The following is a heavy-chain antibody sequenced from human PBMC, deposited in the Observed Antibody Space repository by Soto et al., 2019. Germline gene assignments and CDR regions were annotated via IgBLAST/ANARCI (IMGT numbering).Heavy chain of an antibody. CDR2: IYSGGST. D-gene: IGHD5-12*01. V-gene: IGHV3-66*01. CDR1: GFTVSTNY. CDR3: ARESFRRDGYNLDC. Sequence: PGGSLRLSCAASGFTVSTNYMSWVRQAPGKELEWVSVIYSGGSTYYADSVKGRFTISRDNSKNTLYLQMNSLRAEDTAVYYCARESFRRDGYNLDCWGQGTLVTVSS. J-gene: IGHJ4*02.